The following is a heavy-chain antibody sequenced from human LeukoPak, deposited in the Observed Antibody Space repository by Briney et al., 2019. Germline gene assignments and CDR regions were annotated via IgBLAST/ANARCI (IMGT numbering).Heavy chain of an antibody. J-gene: IGHJ6*02. Sequence: GGSLRLSCAASGFTFSSYSMNWVRQAPGKGLEWVSSISSSSSYIYYADSVKGRFTISRDNAKNSLYLQMNSLRADDAAVYYCARDRYCSGGSCYQPMDVWGQGTTVTVSS. D-gene: IGHD2-15*01. V-gene: IGHV3-21*01. CDR1: GFTFSSYS. CDR2: ISSSSSYI. CDR3: ARDRYCSGGSCYQPMDV.